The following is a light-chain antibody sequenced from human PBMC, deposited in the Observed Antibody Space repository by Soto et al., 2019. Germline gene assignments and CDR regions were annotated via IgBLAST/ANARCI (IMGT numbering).Light chain of an antibody. CDR3: QTWGSGTVA. CDR2: IHSDGSH. CDR1: SGHSNYV. Sequence: QLVLTQSPSASASLGASVKLTCTLSSGHSNYVIAWHQQQSEKGPRFLMKIHSDGSHRKGDGIPDRFSGSSSGAERYLTISSLQSEDEADYYCQTWGSGTVAFGGGTQLTV. V-gene: IGLV4-69*01. J-gene: IGLJ2*01.